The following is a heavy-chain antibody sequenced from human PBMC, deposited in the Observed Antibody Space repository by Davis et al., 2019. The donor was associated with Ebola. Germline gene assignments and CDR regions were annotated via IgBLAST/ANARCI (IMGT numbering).Heavy chain of an antibody. Sequence: PSETLSLTCTVSGGSISSGGYYWSWIRQHPGKGLELIGYIYYSGSTYYNPSLKSRVTISVDTSKNQFSLKLSSVTAADTAVYYCASLYSSSLPLDNPFDYWGQGTLVTVSS. V-gene: IGHV4-31*03. CDR2: IYYSGST. CDR1: GGSISSGGYY. CDR3: ASLYSSSLPLDNPFDY. D-gene: IGHD6-6*01. J-gene: IGHJ4*02.